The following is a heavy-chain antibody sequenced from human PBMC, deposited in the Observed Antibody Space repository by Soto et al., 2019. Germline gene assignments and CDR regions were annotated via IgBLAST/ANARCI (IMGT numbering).Heavy chain of an antibody. CDR3: AKGWGYCSGGSCYREGYFDY. Sequence: VQLVESGGGLVQPGGSLRLSCAASGFTFSSYSMNWVRQAPGKGLEWVAVISYDGSNKYYADSVKGRFTISRDNSKNTLYLQMNSLRAEDTAVYYCAKGWGYCSGGSCYREGYFDYWGQGTLVTVSS. D-gene: IGHD2-15*01. J-gene: IGHJ4*02. V-gene: IGHV3-30*18. CDR1: GFTFSSYS. CDR2: ISYDGSNK.